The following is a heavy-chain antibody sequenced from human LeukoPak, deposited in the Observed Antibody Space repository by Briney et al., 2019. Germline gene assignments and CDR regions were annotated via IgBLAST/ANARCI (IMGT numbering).Heavy chain of an antibody. Sequence: ASVKVSCKASGGTFSSYPISWVRQAPGQGLEWMGGIIPIFGSANYAQKFQGRVTITADESTSTAYMELSSLKSEDTAVYYCASFDSSGYYYRYAFDIWGQGTMVTGSS. CDR2: IIPIFGSA. CDR3: ASFDSSGYYYRYAFDI. V-gene: IGHV1-69*13. D-gene: IGHD3-22*01. CDR1: GGTFSSYP. J-gene: IGHJ3*02.